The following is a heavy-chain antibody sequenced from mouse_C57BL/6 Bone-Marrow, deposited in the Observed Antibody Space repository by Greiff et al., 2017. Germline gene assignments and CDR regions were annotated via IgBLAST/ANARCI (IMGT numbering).Heavy chain of an antibody. CDR2: ISSGGSYT. CDR1: GFTFSSYG. J-gene: IGHJ2*01. CDR3: ARQRRLRDYFDY. D-gene: IGHD3-2*02. Sequence: EVKVVESGGDLVKPGGSLTLSCAASGFTFSSYGMSWVRQTPDKRLEWVATISSGGSYTYYPDSVKGRFNISRDNAKNTRYLQMSSLKSEDTDMAYCARQRRLRDYFDYWGQGTTLTVSS. V-gene: IGHV5-6*01.